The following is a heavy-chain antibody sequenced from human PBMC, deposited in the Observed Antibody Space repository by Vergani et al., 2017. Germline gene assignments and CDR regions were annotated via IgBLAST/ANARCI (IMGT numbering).Heavy chain of an antibody. J-gene: IGHJ6*02. V-gene: IGHV3-64*01. D-gene: IGHD6-13*01. CDR1: GFTFSSYA. CDR3: AGDTGYSSSWYPGYYYYYGMDV. Sequence: EVQLVESGGGLVKPGGSLRLSCAASGFTFSSYAMHWVRQAPGKGLEYVSAISSNGGSTYYANSVKGRFTISRDNSKNTLYLQMGSLRAEDMAVYYCAGDTGYSSSWYPGYYYYYGMDVWGQGTTVTVSS. CDR2: ISSNGGST.